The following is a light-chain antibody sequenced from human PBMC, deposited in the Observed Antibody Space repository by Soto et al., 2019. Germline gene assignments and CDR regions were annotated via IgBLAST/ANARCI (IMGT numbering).Light chain of an antibody. CDR2: EVN. Sequence: ALTQPPSASGSPGQSVTISCTGTSSDVGGYNYVSWYQQHPGKAPRLMIYEVNKRPSGVPYRFSGSKSGNTASLTVSGLQADDEAVYYCSSYAGNNLLVFGGGTKLTVL. CDR3: SSYAGNNLLV. CDR1: SSDVGGYNY. V-gene: IGLV2-8*01. J-gene: IGLJ2*01.